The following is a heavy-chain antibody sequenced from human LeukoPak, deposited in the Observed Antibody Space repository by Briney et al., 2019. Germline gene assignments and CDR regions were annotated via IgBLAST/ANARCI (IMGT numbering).Heavy chain of an antibody. V-gene: IGHV3-21*01. J-gene: IGHJ6*03. CDR3: ARVRSGDYDSSGYYYYYYYMDV. Sequence: GGSLRLSCAASGFTFSSYSMNWVRQAPGKGLEWVSSISSSSSYKYYADSVKGRFTISSDNAKNSLYLQMNSLRAEDTAVYYCARVRSGDYDSSGYYYYYYYMDVWGKGTTVTVSS. CDR2: ISSSSSYK. CDR1: GFTFSSYS. D-gene: IGHD3-22*01.